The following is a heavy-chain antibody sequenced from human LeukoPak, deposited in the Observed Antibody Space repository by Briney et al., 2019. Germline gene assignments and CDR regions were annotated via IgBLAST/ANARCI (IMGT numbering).Heavy chain of an antibody. CDR3: ASPLQRLMAELRA. CDR1: GGSISSSSYY. D-gene: IGHD6-25*01. V-gene: IGHV4-39*01. Sequence: PSETLSLTCTVSGGSISSSSYYWGWIRQPPGKGLEWIGSIYYSGSTYYNPSLKSRVTISVDTSKNQFSLKLSSVTAADTAVYYCASPLQRLMAELRAWGQGTLVTVSS. CDR2: IYYSGST. J-gene: IGHJ5*02.